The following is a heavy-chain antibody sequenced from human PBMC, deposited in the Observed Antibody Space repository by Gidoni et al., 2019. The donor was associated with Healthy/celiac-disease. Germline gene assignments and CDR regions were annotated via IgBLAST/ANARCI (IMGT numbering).Heavy chain of an antibody. V-gene: IGHV3-33*01. D-gene: IGHD3-16*01. Sequence: VQLVSSGGGLVQPGRSLSLSCAASGFTVRSYGMHWVRQDPGKGLEWVAVIWYDGRNKYDADAVKGRFTISRDNSKNTLYLQMNSLRAEDTAVYYCARDLWDYYYGMDVWGQGTTVTVSS. CDR2: IWYDGRNK. CDR1: GFTVRSYG. CDR3: ARDLWDYYYGMDV. J-gene: IGHJ6*02.